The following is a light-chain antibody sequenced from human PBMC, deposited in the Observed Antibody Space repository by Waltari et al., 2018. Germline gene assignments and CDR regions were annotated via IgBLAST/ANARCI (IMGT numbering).Light chain of an antibody. CDR2: GKT. CDR1: SLRSSY. Sequence: SSALTQDPAVSVALGQTVRITCQGASLRSSYASWYQQKPGQAPVLVIYGKTNRPSGIPDRFSGSTSRNTASLTITGAQAEDEADYYCFSRDSSGNLGVFGGGTKLTVL. V-gene: IGLV3-19*01. J-gene: IGLJ3*02. CDR3: FSRDSSGNLGV.